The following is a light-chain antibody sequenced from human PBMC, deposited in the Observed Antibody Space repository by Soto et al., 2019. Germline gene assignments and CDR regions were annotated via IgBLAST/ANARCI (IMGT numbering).Light chain of an antibody. CDR1: QDIIYY. V-gene: IGKV1-27*01. J-gene: IGKJ2*03. CDR2: SAS. Sequence: DIRMTQSPSSLSAFVGDTVTITCRASQDIIYYLAWYQQKPGKIPKLLIHSASTLQTGVQSRFSGTGSGTVFTLTINNLQPEDVATSYCQQYSSAPNSFGQGSMLEIK. CDR3: QQYSSAPNS.